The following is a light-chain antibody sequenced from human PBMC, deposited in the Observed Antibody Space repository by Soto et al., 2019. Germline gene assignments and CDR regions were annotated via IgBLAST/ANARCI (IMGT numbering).Light chain of an antibody. CDR1: QSVRSSS. V-gene: IGKV3-20*01. CDR3: QQYGDSPDTDRWT. J-gene: IGKJ1*01. CDR2: GAS. Sequence: EIVLTQSPGTLSLSPGERASLSCRASQSVRSSSLAWYQQKPGQPPRLLIYGASSRATGIPDRFSGSGSGPDFTLTISSLEPEDFAVYFCQQYGDSPDTDRWTFGPGTKVEIK.